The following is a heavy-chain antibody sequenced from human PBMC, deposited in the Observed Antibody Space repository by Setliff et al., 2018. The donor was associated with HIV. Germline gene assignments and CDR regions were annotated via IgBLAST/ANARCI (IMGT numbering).Heavy chain of an antibody. CDR1: GGTFSSYT. CDR3: ARDPVSDYYGSGSYHGIDY. CDR2: IIPILGIA. D-gene: IGHD3-10*01. V-gene: IGHV1-69*04. Sequence: GASVKVSCKASGGTFSSYTISWVRQAPGQGLEWMGRIIPILGIANYAQKFQGRVTITADKSTSTAYMELSSLRSEDTAVYYCARDPVSDYYGSGSYHGIDYWGQGTLVTVSS. J-gene: IGHJ4*02.